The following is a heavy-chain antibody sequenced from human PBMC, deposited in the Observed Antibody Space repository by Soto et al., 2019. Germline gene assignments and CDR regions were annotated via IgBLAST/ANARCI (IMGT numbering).Heavy chain of an antibody. CDR2: ISYDGSNK. CDR1: GFTFSSYG. Sequence: SLRLSCAASGFTFSSYGMHWVRQAPGKGLEWVAVISYDGSNKYYADSVKGRFTISRDNSKNTLYLQMNSLRAEDTAVYYCAKAGHYSSSWYGWYYGMDVWGQGTTVTVSS. J-gene: IGHJ6*02. D-gene: IGHD6-13*01. CDR3: AKAGHYSSSWYGWYYGMDV. V-gene: IGHV3-30*18.